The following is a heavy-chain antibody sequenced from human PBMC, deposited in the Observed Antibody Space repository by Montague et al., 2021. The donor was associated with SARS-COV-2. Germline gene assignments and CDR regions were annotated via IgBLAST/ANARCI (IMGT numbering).Heavy chain of an antibody. CDR3: ARGRVGITMIIVIIGYSYYFDY. V-gene: IGHV4-34*01. J-gene: IGHJ4*02. CDR1: GGSFNDYY. CDR2: INHSGST. Sequence: SETLSLTCAVYGGSFNDYYWSWIRQPPGKGLEWIGQINHSGSTNYNPSLKSRVTISVDTSKNQFSLKLRSMTAADTAVYYCARGRVGITMIIVIIGYSYYFDYWGQGTLVTVSS. D-gene: IGHD3-22*01.